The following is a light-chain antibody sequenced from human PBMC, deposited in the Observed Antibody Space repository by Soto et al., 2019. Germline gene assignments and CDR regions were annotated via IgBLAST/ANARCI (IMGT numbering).Light chain of an antibody. Sequence: QSALTQPASVSWSPGQSITTSCTGTSSDVGGYNYVSWYQQHPGKAPKLMIYDVSNRPSGVSTRFSGSKSGNTASLTISGLQAEDEADYYCSSYTSSSTLVFGTGTKLTVL. CDR2: DVS. CDR3: SSYTSSSTLV. V-gene: IGLV2-14*01. J-gene: IGLJ1*01. CDR1: SSDVGGYNY.